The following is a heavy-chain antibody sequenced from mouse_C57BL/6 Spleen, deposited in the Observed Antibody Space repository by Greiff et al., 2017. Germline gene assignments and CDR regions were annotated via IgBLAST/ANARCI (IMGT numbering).Heavy chain of an antibody. Sequence: QVHVKQPGAELVKPGASVKLSCKASGYTFTSYWMHWVKQRPGRGLEWIGRIDPNSGGTKYNEKFKSKATLTVDKPSSTAYMQLSSLTSEDSAVYFCAREVLWLRRGGYFDYWGQGTTLTVSS. CDR2: IDPNSGGT. D-gene: IGHD2-2*01. V-gene: IGHV1-72*01. CDR1: GYTFTSYW. CDR3: AREVLWLRRGGYFDY. J-gene: IGHJ2*01.